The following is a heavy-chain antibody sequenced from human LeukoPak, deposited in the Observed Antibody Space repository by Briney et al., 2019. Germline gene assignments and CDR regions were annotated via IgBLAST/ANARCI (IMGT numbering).Heavy chain of an antibody. J-gene: IGHJ5*02. D-gene: IGHD2-2*01. CDR1: GGTFSGYY. V-gene: IGHV4-34*01. CDR2: INHSGST. CDR3: ARGRTRLGYCSSTSCPSNNWFDL. Sequence: SETLSLTCAVYGGTFSGYYWSWLRQPPGKGLEWIGEINHSGSTNYNPSLMSRVTISVDTSKNQFSLKLSSVTAADTAVYYCARGRTRLGYCSSTSCPSNNWFDLWGQGTLVTVSS.